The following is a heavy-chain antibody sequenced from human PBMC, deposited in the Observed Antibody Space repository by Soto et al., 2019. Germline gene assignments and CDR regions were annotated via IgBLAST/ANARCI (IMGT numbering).Heavy chain of an antibody. CDR1: GGSISSNKW. CDR3: ARDDHIVVVPTSLGAMDV. Sequence: QVQLQESGPGLVKPSETLSLTCAVYGGSISSNKWWSWVRQPPGKGLEWIGEIYHSGSTNYNPSPKSRVTISLEKATNQFSLKLTSVTAADSAVYYCARDDHIVVVPTSLGAMDVWGQGTTVTVSS. D-gene: IGHD2-2*01. CDR2: IYHSGST. V-gene: IGHV4-4*02. J-gene: IGHJ6*02.